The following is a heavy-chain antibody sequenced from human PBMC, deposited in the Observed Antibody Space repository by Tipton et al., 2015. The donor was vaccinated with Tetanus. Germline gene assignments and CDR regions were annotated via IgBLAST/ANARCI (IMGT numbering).Heavy chain of an antibody. CDR3: ARTEEWSPVDYGMDV. Sequence: LVQSGAEVKKPGESLKISCKGSGYSFTSYWIGWVRQMPGKGLEWMGIIYPGDSDTRYSPPFQGQVTISADKSISTAYLQWSSLKASDTAMYYCARTEEWSPVDYGMDVWGQGTTVTVSS. J-gene: IGHJ6*02. V-gene: IGHV5-51*01. D-gene: IGHD3-3*01. CDR2: IYPGDSDT. CDR1: GYSFTSYW.